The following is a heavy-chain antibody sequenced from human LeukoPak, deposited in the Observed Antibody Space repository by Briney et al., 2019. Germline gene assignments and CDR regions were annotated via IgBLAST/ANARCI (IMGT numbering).Heavy chain of an antibody. CDR3: ARFDYYGSGSLDAFDI. D-gene: IGHD3-10*01. J-gene: IGHJ3*02. V-gene: IGHV1-46*01. CDR1: GYTFTSYY. Sequence: ASVKVSCKASGYTFTSYYMHWVRQAPGQGLEWMGIINPSGGSTIYAQKFQGRVTMTRDMSTSTVYMELSSLRSEDTAVYYCARFDYYGSGSLDAFDIWGQGTMVTVSS. CDR2: INPSGGST.